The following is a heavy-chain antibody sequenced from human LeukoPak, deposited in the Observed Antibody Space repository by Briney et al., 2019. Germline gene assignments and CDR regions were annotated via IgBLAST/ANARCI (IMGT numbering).Heavy chain of an antibody. V-gene: IGHV1-2*04. CDR3: ARALPYSPLDY. J-gene: IGHJ4*02. CDR1: GGTFSSYA. CDR2: INPNSGGT. D-gene: IGHD2-21*01. Sequence: ASVKVSCKASGGTFSSYANSWVRQAPGQGLEWMGWINPNSGGTNYAQKFQGWVTMTRDTSISTAYMELSRLRSDDTAVYYCARALPYSPLDYWGQGTLVTVSS.